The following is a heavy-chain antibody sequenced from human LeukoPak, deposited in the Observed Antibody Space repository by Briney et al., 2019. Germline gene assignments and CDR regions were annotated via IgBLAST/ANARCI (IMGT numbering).Heavy chain of an antibody. J-gene: IGHJ4*02. CDR1: GCTISSCA. Sequence: GGSLILSCAASGCTISSCAMSWVRQAPGKGLELVSFIYSGGSTYYTDSVKGRVTISRDNSKNTLYLQMNSLRAEDTAVYYCARRARDYSHPYDYWGQGILVTVSS. D-gene: IGHD3-16*01. CDR2: IYSGGST. V-gene: IGHV3-53*01. CDR3: ARRARDYSHPYDY.